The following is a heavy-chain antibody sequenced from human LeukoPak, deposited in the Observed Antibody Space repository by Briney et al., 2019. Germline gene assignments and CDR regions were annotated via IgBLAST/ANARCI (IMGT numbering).Heavy chain of an antibody. D-gene: IGHD6-13*01. CDR1: GFTFSSYA. CDR2: ISGSGGST. J-gene: IGHJ5*02. Sequence: GGSLRLSCAASGFTFSSYAMSWVRQAPGKGLEWVSAISGSGGSTYYADSVKGRFTISRDNSKNTLYLQMNSLRAEDTAVYYCAKDSRGYSSSWPTWFDPWGQGTLVTVSS. V-gene: IGHV3-23*01. CDR3: AKDSRGYSSSWPTWFDP.